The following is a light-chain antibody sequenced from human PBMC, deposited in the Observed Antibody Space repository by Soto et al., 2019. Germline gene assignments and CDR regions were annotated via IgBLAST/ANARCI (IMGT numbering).Light chain of an antibody. V-gene: IGLV2-14*01. CDR2: EVS. CDR3: FSFTTTSTHV. J-gene: IGLJ1*01. Sequence: QSALTQPASVSGSPGQSITISCTGASSDVGGYNYVSWYQQHPGKAPKLMIYEVSNRPSGVSNRFSGSKSGNTASLTISGLQAEDEADYFCFSFTTTSTHVFGTGTKGTVL. CDR1: SSDVGGYNY.